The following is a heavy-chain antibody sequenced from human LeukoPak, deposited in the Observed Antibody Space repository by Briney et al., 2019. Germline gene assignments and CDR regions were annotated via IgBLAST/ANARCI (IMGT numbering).Heavy chain of an antibody. V-gene: IGHV3-72*01. CDR1: GFTFSDYY. J-gene: IGHJ4*02. Sequence: GGSLRLSCAASGFTFSDYYMDWVRQAPGKGLEWDARIKTKPSSYTTQYAASVKGRFTISRDDSENSLYLQMSSLKTDDTAVYYCARDSEGAGGYWGQGTLVTVAS. D-gene: IGHD3-10*01. CDR2: IKTKPSSYTT. CDR3: ARDSEGAGGY.